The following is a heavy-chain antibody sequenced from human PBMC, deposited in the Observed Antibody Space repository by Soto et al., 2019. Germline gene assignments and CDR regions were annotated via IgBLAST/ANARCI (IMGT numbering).Heavy chain of an antibody. CDR2: ISYDGSHK. D-gene: IGHD3-3*01. J-gene: IGHJ4*02. V-gene: IGHV3-30-3*01. CDR1: GFTFNTFA. CDR3: ARDRADGLRSFEWLCLDY. Sequence: QVQLVESGGGVVQPGRSLRLSCATSGFTFNTFAMHWVRQAPGKGLEWLAVISYDGSHKYYADSVKGRIIISRDNSKNTLYLQMKALRGEDTAVYYCARDRADGLRSFEWLCLDYWGQGTLVIVSS.